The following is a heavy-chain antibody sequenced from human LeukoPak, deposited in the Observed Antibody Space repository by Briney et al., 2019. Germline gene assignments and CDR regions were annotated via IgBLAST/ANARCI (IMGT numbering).Heavy chain of an antibody. J-gene: IGHJ4*02. Sequence: SETLSLTCAVYGGSFSGYYWSWIRQPPGKGPEWIGEINHSGSTNYNPSLKSRVTISVDTSKNQFSLKLSSVTAADTAVYYCARGQGYKGRWGYWGQGTLVTVSS. CDR1: GGSFSGYY. CDR3: ARGQGYKGRWGY. D-gene: IGHD5-24*01. V-gene: IGHV4-34*01. CDR2: INHSGST.